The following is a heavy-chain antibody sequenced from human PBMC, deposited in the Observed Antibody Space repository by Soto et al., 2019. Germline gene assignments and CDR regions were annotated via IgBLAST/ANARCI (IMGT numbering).Heavy chain of an antibody. CDR3: ARVVPGYSYGSGTNDY. CDR1: GGSISSGGYS. J-gene: IGHJ4*02. CDR2: IYYSGST. V-gene: IGHV4-30-2*05. Sequence: PSETLSLTCTVSGGSISSGGYSWSWIRQPPGKGLEWIGYIYYSGSTYYNPSLKSRVTISVDTSKNQFSLKLSSVTAADTAVYYCARVVPGYSYGSGTNDYWGQGTLVTVSS. D-gene: IGHD5-18*01.